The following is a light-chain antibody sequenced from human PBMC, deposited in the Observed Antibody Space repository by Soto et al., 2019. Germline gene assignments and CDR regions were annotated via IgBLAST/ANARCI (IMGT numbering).Light chain of an antibody. V-gene: IGKV3-20*01. CDR1: QRISDSF. Sequence: EIVLAQSPGTLSLSAGERATLSCRASQRISDSFLAWYQQKPGQAPRLLIYASSRRATGIPDRFSGSGSGTDFTLTISRLEAADFAVYYCQQYDSSPWTFGQGTKVDIK. J-gene: IGKJ1*01. CDR3: QQYDSSPWT. CDR2: ASS.